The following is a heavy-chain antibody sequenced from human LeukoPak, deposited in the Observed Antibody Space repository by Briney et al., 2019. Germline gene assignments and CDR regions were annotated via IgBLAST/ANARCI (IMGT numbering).Heavy chain of an antibody. CDR2: INAGNGNT. Sequence: GASVKVSCKTSGYTFTSYVIHWVRQAPGQRREWMGWINAGNGNTEDSQKFHGRVTIARDTSASTAYMELSSLRSEDTAVYYCARDHFYGSGTYNYFDYWGQGTLVTVSS. CDR3: ARDHFYGSGTYNYFDY. CDR1: GYTFTSYV. V-gene: IGHV1-3*01. D-gene: IGHD3-10*01. J-gene: IGHJ4*02.